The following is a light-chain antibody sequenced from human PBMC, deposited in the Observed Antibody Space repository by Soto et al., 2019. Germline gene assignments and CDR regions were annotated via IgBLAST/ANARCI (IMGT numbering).Light chain of an antibody. V-gene: IGLV2-14*03. J-gene: IGLJ2*01. Sequence: QSALTQPASLSGSPGQSITISCSGTSSDVGASNYVSWYQQHPGEAPKLIIYDVSYRPSGVSNRFSGSKSANTASLTISGLQAADEADYFCSSYSSSAPGVLFGGGTKLTVL. CDR3: SSYSSSAPGVL. CDR2: DVS. CDR1: SSDVGASNY.